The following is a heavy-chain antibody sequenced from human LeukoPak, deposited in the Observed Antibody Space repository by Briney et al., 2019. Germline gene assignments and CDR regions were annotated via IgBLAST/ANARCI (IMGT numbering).Heavy chain of an antibody. CDR2: IWYDGSKK. CDR1: GFTFSSYG. Sequence: PGGSLRLSCAASGFTFSSYGIHWVRQAPGKGLEWVAVIWYDGSKKYYADSVKGRFTISRDNSKNTLYLQMNSLRAEDTAVYYCARDPSGHEGFDYWGQGTLVTVSS. D-gene: IGHD2-15*01. J-gene: IGHJ4*02. V-gene: IGHV3-33*01. CDR3: ARDPSGHEGFDY.